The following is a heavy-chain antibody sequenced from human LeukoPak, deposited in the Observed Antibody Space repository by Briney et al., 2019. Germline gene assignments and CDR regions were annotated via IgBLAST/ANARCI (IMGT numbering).Heavy chain of an antibody. CDR2: IYSGIST. CDR3: ARALSSGWSHAFDI. Sequence: GGSLRLSCAASGVTVSSNYMSWLRQAPGKGLEWVSVIYSGISTYYADSVKGRFTISRDNSRNTMYLQMNSLRAEDTAVYYCARALSSGWSHAFDIWGQGTMVTVSS. CDR1: GVTVSSNY. V-gene: IGHV3-53*05. J-gene: IGHJ3*02. D-gene: IGHD6-19*01.